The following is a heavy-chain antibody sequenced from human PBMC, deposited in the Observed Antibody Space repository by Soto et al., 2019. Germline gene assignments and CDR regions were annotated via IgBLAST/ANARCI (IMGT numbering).Heavy chain of an antibody. D-gene: IGHD1-26*01. J-gene: IGHJ5*02. Sequence: QLHLRESGPGLVKPSETLSLTCTVSGGSITSSSYYWGWIRQPPGKGLEWIGSIDYSWSTYYNPSLKSRVTISVVTTKNQISLKLSSVTAADTAVYYCATQEVGGSYVYTFDPWGQGTLVTVSS. CDR1: GGSITSSSYY. CDR3: ATQEVGGSYVYTFDP. CDR2: IDYSWST. V-gene: IGHV4-39*01.